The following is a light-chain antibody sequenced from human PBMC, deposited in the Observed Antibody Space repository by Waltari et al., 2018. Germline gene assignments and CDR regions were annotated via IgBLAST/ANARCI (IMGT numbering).Light chain of an antibody. CDR1: QSLNKNY. CDR3: QQYGSSPYT. CDR2: ETS. V-gene: IGKV3-20*01. Sequence: EIVLTQSPGTLSLSTGETATLSCRASQSLNKNYLAWYRQRPGQAPGLLIHETSRRTTGIPDRFSGSGSGTDFALTISRLEAEDSAVYYCQQYGSSPYTFGQWTKLEIK. J-gene: IGKJ2*01.